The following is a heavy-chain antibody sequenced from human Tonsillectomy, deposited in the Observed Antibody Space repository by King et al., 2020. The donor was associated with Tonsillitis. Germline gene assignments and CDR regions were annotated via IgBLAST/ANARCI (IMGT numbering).Heavy chain of an antibody. J-gene: IGHJ4*02. CDR2: LSGSGSSA. V-gene: IGHV3-23*04. CDR3: ARVIGAVAGSDTVDYFDY. Sequence: VQLVESGGGLVQPGGSLRLSCAASGFTFSSYAMSWVRQAPGKGLEWVSTLSGSGSSAYYADSVKGRFTFSRDNSKNILYLQMNSLRAEDTAVYYCARVIGAVAGSDTVDYFDYWGQGTLVTVS. CDR1: GFTFSSYA. D-gene: IGHD6-19*01.